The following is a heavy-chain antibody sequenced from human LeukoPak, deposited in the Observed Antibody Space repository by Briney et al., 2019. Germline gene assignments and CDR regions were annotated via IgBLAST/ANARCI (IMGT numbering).Heavy chain of an antibody. Sequence: GGSLRLSCAASGFTFSDYYMSWIRQAPGKGLEWVSYISSSSSYTNYADSVKGRFTISRDNGKNSLYLQMNSLRAEDTAVYYCARAVAGTIWDFQHWGQGTLVTVSS. CDR1: GFTFSDYY. CDR2: ISSSSSYT. J-gene: IGHJ1*01. D-gene: IGHD6-19*01. CDR3: ARAVAGTIWDFQH. V-gene: IGHV3-11*05.